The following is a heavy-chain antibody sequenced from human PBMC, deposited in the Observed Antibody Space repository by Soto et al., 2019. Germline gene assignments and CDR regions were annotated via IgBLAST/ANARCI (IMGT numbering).Heavy chain of an antibody. CDR1: GFTFSSYA. CDR3: AREDYYDSSGYPDY. D-gene: IGHD3-22*01. CDR2: ISGSGGST. Sequence: GGSLRLSCAASGFTFSSYAMSLVRQAPGKGLEWVSAISGSGGSTYYADSVKGRFTISRDNSKNTLYLQMNSVRAEDTAVYYCAREDYYDSSGYPDYWGQGTLVTVSS. V-gene: IGHV3-23*01. J-gene: IGHJ4*02.